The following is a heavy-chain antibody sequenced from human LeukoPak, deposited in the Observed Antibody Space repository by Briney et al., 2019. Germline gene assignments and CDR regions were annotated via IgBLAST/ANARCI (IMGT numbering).Heavy chain of an antibody. V-gene: IGHV3-53*01. J-gene: IGHJ4*02. CDR2: IYSGGST. CDR1: GFTVSSNY. CDR3: ASGSSSWIYFDY. D-gene: IGHD6-13*01. Sequence: PGGSLRLSCVVSGFTVSSNYMSWVRQAPGKGLEWVSVIYSGGSTYYADSVKGRFTISRDNSKNTLFLQMNSLRAEDTAVYYCASGSSSWIYFDYWGQGTLVTVSS.